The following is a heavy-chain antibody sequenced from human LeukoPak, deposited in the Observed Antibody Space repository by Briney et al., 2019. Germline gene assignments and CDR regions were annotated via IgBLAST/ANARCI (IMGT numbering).Heavy chain of an antibody. CDR1: GYTFTGFY. CDR3: ARGYYDSSGYDPGLGY. CDR2: INPSGGST. Sequence: ASVKVSCKASGYTFTGFYMQWVRQAPGQGLEWMGIINPSGGSTNHAQKFQGRVSMTRDTSTSTVYMELSSLRSEDTAMYWCARGYYDSSGYDPGLGYWGQGTLVTVSS. D-gene: IGHD3-22*01. J-gene: IGHJ4*02. V-gene: IGHV1-46*01.